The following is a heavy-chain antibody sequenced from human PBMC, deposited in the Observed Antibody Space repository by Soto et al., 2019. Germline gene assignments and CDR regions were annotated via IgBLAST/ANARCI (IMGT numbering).Heavy chain of an antibody. J-gene: IGHJ4*02. Sequence: QVHLQQWGAGLLKPSETLSLTCAVYGASFSDYYWSWIRQPPGKGLEWIGEINHGGSTNYNPSLKSRVTMSVDTSKNQFSLTLSSVTAADTAVYYCAREGVGATDYWGQGTLVTVSS. CDR2: INHGGST. D-gene: IGHD1-26*01. CDR3: AREGVGATDY. V-gene: IGHV4-34*01. CDR1: GASFSDYY.